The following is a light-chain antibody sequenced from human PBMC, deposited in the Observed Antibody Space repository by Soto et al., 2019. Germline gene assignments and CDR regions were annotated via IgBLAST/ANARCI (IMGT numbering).Light chain of an antibody. CDR2: DAS. CDR1: QTVTGNY. V-gene: IGKV3-20*01. CDR3: QQYGSSPIP. J-gene: IGKJ5*01. Sequence: AQSPGTLSLSPGDRATLSCRASQTVTGNYSDWYHHKPGQAPRLLIYDASRRATGIPDRFSGSGSGTDFTLTISRLEPEDFAVYYWQQYGSSPIPFGKGTRWRL.